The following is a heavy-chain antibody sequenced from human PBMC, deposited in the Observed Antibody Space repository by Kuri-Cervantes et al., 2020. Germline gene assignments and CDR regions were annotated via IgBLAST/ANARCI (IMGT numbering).Heavy chain of an antibody. CDR3: ARRHSSSYYFDY. D-gene: IGHD6-6*01. V-gene: IGHV5-51*01. J-gene: IGHJ4*02. Sequence: KVSCKGSGNSFTNYWIAWVRQMPGKGLEWMGIIYPGDSDTRYSPSFQGQVTISADKSISTAYLQWSSLKASDTAMYYCARRHSSSYYFDYWGQGTLVTVSS. CDR1: GNSFTNYW. CDR2: IYPGDSDT.